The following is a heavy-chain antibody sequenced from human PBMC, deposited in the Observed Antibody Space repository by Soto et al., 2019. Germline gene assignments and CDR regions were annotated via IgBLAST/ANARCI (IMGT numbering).Heavy chain of an antibody. CDR2: ISYSGSNT. CDR3: AKRFTLFGEVKLSPDFDY. D-gene: IGHD3-3*01. V-gene: IGHV3-23*01. Sequence: EVQLLESGGGLVQPVGSLRLSCAASGFTFSSHAMSWVRQAPGKGLEWVSAISYSGSNTYYTDSVKGRFTISRDNSKNTLYLQMNSLRVEDTAIYYCAKRFTLFGEVKLSPDFDYWGQGTLVTVSS. CDR1: GFTFSSHA. J-gene: IGHJ4*02.